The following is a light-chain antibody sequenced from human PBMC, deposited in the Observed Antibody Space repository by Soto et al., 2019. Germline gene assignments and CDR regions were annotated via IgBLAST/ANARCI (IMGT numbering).Light chain of an antibody. J-gene: IGKJ1*01. V-gene: IGKV1-5*01. CDR1: QSVSGW. Sequence: DIQMTQSPSTLSASVGDRVTITCRASQSVSGWLAWYQQKPGEALKLLIYDASALPRGVPSRFSGSGSGTEFTLTISSLQPDDFATYYCQHYNSYSEAFGQGTKVDIK. CDR3: QHYNSYSEA. CDR2: DAS.